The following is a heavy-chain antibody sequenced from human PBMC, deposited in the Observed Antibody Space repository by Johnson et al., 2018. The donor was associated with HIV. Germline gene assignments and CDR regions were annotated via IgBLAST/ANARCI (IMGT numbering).Heavy chain of an antibody. CDR1: GFTFSSYG. CDR3: AIDQSGIVVVVAASDAFDS. D-gene: IGHD2-15*01. J-gene: IGHJ3*02. V-gene: IGHV3-33*03. Sequence: QVQLVESGGGVVQPGRSLRLSCAASGFTFSSYGMHWVRQAPGKGLESVAVIWYDGSNKYYEDSVKGRFTISRDNAKKSLYLQMNSLGAEDTAVYYWAIDQSGIVVVVAASDAFDSWGQGTMVTVSS. CDR2: IWYDGSNK.